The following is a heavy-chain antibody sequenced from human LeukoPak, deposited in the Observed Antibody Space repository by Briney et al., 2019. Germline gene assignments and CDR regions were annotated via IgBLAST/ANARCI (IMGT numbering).Heavy chain of an antibody. D-gene: IGHD3-10*01. CDR3: AKDREVRGYYGLDV. V-gene: IGHV3-23*01. CDR2: ISASGGNT. J-gene: IGHJ6*02. Sequence: GRSLRLSCAASGFTFTSYSMTWVRQAPGKGLERVSAISASGGNTYSADSVEGRFTISRDNSKNTVYLQMNSLTAEDTAVYYCAKDREVRGYYGLDVWGQGTTVTVSS. CDR1: GFTFTSYS.